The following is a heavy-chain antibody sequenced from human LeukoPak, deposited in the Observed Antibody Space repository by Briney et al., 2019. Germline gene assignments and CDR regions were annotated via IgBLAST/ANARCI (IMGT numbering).Heavy chain of an antibody. CDR1: GFTFNSYA. J-gene: IGHJ4*02. CDR3: AKCGEVVVGTRGFYFDC. Sequence: GGSLRLSCAASGFTFNSYAMSWVRQAPGKGLEWVSGISGSGGSTYYADAVKGRFTISRDYSKKTLYLQMNSLRVEDTAVYYCAKCGEVVVGTRGFYFDCWGQGTLVTVSS. D-gene: IGHD3-22*01. CDR2: ISGSGGST. V-gene: IGHV3-23*01.